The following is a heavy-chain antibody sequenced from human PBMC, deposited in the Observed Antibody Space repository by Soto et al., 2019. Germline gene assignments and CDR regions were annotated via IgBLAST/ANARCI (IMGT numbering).Heavy chain of an antibody. D-gene: IGHD1-1*01. CDR2: IYYSGST. CDR3: ARHRVRGTDFSAP. CDR1: GGPMSSSY. V-gene: IGHV4-59*06. J-gene: IGHJ5*02. Sequence: SDPLSRRVSVCGGPMSSSYWRWIGQHPGKGLEWIGYIYYSGSTYYNPSLKSRVTISVDTSKNQFSLKLSSVTAADSAVYYCARHRVRGTDFSAPRGQGTPVTVSS.